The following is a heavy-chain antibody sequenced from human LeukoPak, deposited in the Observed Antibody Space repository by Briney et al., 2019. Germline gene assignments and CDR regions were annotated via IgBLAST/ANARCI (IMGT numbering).Heavy chain of an antibody. CDR2: IRYDGSNK. CDR1: GFTFSSYG. V-gene: IGHV3-30*02. Sequence: PGGSLRLSCAASGFTFSSYGMHWVRQAPGKGLEWVAFIRYDGSNKYYADSVKGRFTISRDNPKNTLYLQMNSLRAEDTAVYYCANAQYSSGWFGYWGQGTLVTVSS. J-gene: IGHJ4*02. CDR3: ANAQYSSGWFGY. D-gene: IGHD6-19*01.